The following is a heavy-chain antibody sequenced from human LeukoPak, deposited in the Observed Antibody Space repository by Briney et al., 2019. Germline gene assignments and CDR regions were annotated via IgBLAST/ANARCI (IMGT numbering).Heavy chain of an antibody. V-gene: IGHV4-34*01. J-gene: IGHJ4*02. D-gene: IGHD2-15*01. CDR2: INHSRST. CDR1: GGSFSGYY. Sequence: PSETLSLTCAVYGGSFSGYYWSWIRQPPGEGLDWIGEINHSRSTNYNPSLTSRVTISVDTSKNQFSLKLSSVTAADTAVYYCASSCSGGSCSTPTRLDYWGQGTLVTVSS. CDR3: ASSCSGGSCSTPTRLDY.